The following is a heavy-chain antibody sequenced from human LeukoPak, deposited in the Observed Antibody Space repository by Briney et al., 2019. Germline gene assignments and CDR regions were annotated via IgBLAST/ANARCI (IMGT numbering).Heavy chain of an antibody. CDR1: GGSISSSSYY. V-gene: IGHV4-39*07. CDR3: ARGGDIVVVPAAAYYFDY. D-gene: IGHD2-2*01. Sequence: PSETLSLTCTVSGGSISSSSYYWGWIRQPPGKGLEWIGSIYYSGSTYYNPSLKSRVTISVDTSKNQFSLKLSSVTAADTAVYYCARGGDIVVVPAAAYYFDYWGQGTLVTVSS. CDR2: IYYSGST. J-gene: IGHJ4*02.